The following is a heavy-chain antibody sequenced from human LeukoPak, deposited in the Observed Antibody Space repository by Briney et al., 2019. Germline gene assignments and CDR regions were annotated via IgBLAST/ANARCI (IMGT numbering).Heavy chain of an antibody. CDR3: ARVEYYYDSTPLYYFDY. CDR2: IIPILGIA. Sequence: ASVKVSCKASGGTFSSYAISWVRQAPGQGLEWMGRIIPILGIANYAQKFQGRVTITADKSTSTAYMELSSLRSEDTAVYYCARVEYYYDSTPLYYFDYWGQGTLVTVSS. V-gene: IGHV1-69*04. J-gene: IGHJ4*02. D-gene: IGHD3-22*01. CDR1: GGTFSSYA.